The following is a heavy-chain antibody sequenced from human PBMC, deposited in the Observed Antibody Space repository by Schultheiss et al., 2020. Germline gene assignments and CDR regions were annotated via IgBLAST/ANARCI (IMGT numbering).Heavy chain of an antibody. CDR1: GFTFSSYW. CDR3: ARGMGDSSGYYPYGMDV. Sequence: GGSLRLSCAASGFTFSSYWMSWVRQAPGKGLEWVAVISYDGSNKYYADSVKGRFTISRDNSKNTLYLQMGSLRAEDMAVYYCARGMGDSSGYYPYGMDVWGEGTTVTVSS. D-gene: IGHD3-22*01. J-gene: IGHJ6*04. CDR2: ISYDGSNK. V-gene: IGHV3-30*03.